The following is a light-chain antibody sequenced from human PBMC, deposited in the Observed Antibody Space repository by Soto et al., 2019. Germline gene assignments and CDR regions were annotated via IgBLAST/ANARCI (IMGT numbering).Light chain of an antibody. CDR2: AAS. CDR3: QQTYNTPFT. V-gene: IGKV1-39*01. CDR1: QIIGNY. J-gene: IGKJ3*01. Sequence: DIQMTQSPSSLSASVGDRVTITRRASQIIGNYLNWYQQKPGKAPKFLIYAASTLQSGVPSRSSGSGSGTDFTLTINSLQPEDFATYYCQQTYNTPFTVGPGTTVDIX.